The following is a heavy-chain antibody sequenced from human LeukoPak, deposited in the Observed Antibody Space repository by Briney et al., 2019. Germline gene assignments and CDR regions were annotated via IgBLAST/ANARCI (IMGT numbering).Heavy chain of an antibody. CDR3: ARGLRFLEWLSMGAFDI. CDR2: MNPNSGNP. D-gene: IGHD3-3*01. V-gene: IGHV1-8*03. J-gene: IGHJ3*02. CDR1: GYTFTSYD. Sequence: GASVKVSCKASGYTFTSYDINWVRQATGQGLEWMGWMNPNSGNPGYAQKFQGRVTITRNTSISTAYMELSSLRPEDTAVYYCARGLRFLEWLSMGAFDIWGQGTMLTVSS.